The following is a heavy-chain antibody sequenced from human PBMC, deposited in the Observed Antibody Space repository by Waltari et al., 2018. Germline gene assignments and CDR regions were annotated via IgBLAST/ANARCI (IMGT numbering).Heavy chain of an antibody. D-gene: IGHD5-12*01. CDR2: MSYTGDT. V-gene: IGHV4-39*01. CDR3: ATYIGASVGTAAFDV. J-gene: IGHJ3*01. Sequence: QLQLQESGPGLVKPSETLSLTCSVSGLSITSNRHYWGWIRQPPGQGLEWIGTMSYTGDTYSSPSLQSRVTISRDTSKNQLSLKLGSVTAADTAVYYCATYIGASVGTAAFDVWGQGTMVTVSS. CDR1: GLSITSNRHY.